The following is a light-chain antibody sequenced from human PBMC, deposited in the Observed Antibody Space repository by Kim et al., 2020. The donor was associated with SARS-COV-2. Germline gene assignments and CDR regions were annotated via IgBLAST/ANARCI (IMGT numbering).Light chain of an antibody. Sequence: SYELTQPPSVSVFPGQTASITCSGDELGDKYVFWYQQKPGQSPVLVIYQDIKRPSGIPERFSASNSGNTATLTISGTQATDEADYYCQAWDSGTAVVFGGGTKLTVL. CDR2: QDI. CDR3: QAWDSGTAVV. V-gene: IGLV3-1*01. CDR1: ELGDKY. J-gene: IGLJ2*01.